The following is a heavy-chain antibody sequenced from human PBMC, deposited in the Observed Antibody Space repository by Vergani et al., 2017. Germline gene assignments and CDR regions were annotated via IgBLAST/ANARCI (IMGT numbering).Heavy chain of an antibody. CDR1: GFTFSSYG. CDR2: IWYDGSNK. D-gene: IGHD4-17*01. CDR3: ARGGDYGDYVPLSR. Sequence: QVQLVESGGGVVQPGRSLRLSCAASGFTFSSYGMHWVRQAPGKGLEWVAVIWYDGSNKYYADSVKGRFTISRDNSKNTLYLQMNSLRAEDTAVYYCARGGDYGDYVPLSRWGQGTLVTVSS. V-gene: IGHV3-33*01. J-gene: IGHJ4*02.